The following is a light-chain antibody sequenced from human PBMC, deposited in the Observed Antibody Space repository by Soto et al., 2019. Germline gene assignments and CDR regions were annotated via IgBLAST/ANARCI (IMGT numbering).Light chain of an antibody. J-gene: IGKJ4*01. CDR1: QSVSNS. V-gene: IGKV3-11*01. CDR2: DAS. Sequence: EIVLTQSPATLSLSPGERATLSCRASQSVSNSLAWYQQKPGQAPRLLIYDASNRATGIPARFSGSGSGTDFTLTIISLEPEDFAVYYCQQRSDWPLTFGGGTKVEIK. CDR3: QQRSDWPLT.